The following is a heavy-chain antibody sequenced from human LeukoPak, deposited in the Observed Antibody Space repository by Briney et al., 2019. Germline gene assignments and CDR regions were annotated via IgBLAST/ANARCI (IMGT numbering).Heavy chain of an antibody. V-gene: IGHV3-66*01. CDR3: ASRDGYSKYYFDY. CDR1: GFTVSSNY. CDR2: IYSGGST. J-gene: IGHJ4*02. Sequence: GGSLRLSCAASGFTVSSNYMTWVRQAPGKGLEWVSVIYSGGSTYYAGSVKGRFTISRDNSKNTLYLQMNSLRVEDTAVYYCASRDGYSKYYFDYWGQGTLVTVSS. D-gene: IGHD5-24*01.